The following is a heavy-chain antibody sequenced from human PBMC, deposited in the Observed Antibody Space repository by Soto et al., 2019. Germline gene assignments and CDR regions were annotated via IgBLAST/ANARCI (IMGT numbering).Heavy chain of an antibody. D-gene: IGHD1-26*01. CDR1: GGTFRGYA. CDR2: IIPVYDRS. CDR3: ARGLHASSGSYYFDV. V-gene: IGHV1-69*01. Sequence: QEQLVQSGAEMRTPGSSVNVSCRASGGTFRGYALGWVRQAPGQGLDWVGGIIPVYDRSYTAQQLEGRVTIPAVRSTGTAYMEVRSLSPDDTAVYFCARGLHASSGSYYFDVWGHGTLITFSS. J-gene: IGHJ4*01.